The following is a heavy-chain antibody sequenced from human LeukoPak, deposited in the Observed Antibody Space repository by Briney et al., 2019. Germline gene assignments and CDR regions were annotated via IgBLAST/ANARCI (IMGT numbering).Heavy chain of an antibody. D-gene: IGHD3-22*01. CDR1: GGSISSGSYY. CDR3: ASGYYYDSSGYYNLDI. Sequence: SQTLSLTCTVSGGSISSGSYYWSWIRQPAGKGLEWIGRIYTSGSTKYNPSLKSRVTISVDTSKNQFSLKLSSVTAADTAVYYCASGYYYDSSGYYNLDIWGQGTMVTVSS. V-gene: IGHV4-61*02. CDR2: IYTSGST. J-gene: IGHJ3*02.